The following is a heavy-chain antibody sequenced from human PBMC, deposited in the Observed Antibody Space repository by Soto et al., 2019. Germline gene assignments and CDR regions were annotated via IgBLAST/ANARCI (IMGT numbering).Heavy chain of an antibody. CDR1: GFTFSNYA. Sequence: PGGSLRLSCAASGFTFSNYAMNWVRQAPGQGLEWVSAISGSGGNTYYADSVKGRFTISRDNSKNTLYLQMSTLRAEDTAVYYCAAMAFYTGMDVWGQGTTVTVSS. CDR3: AAMAFYTGMDV. D-gene: IGHD2-8*01. J-gene: IGHJ6*02. V-gene: IGHV3-23*01. CDR2: ISGSGGNT.